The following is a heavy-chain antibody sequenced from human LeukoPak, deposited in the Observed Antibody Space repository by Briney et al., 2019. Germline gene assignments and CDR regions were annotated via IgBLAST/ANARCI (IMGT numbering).Heavy chain of an antibody. CDR2: ISQAQETK. D-gene: IGHD2-21*01. J-gene: IGHJ6*02. CDR1: GFTLSSYA. V-gene: IGHV3-30*04. Sequence: GGSLRLSCAASGFTLSSYAMHWVCQAPGKGLEGVAVISQAQETKIYAASVKGRFTVSRDNPLNTVYLQMNSLRPDDTALYYCARCGGACYLPSANGMDIWGQGTTVTVS. CDR3: ARCGGACYLPSANGMDI.